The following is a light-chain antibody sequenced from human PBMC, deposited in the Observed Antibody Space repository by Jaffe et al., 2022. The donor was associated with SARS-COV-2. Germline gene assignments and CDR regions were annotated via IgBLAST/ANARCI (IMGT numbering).Light chain of an antibody. V-gene: IGKV4-1*01. J-gene: IGKJ4*01. Sequence: DIVMTQSPDSLAVSLGERATINCKSSQSVLYSSNNKNYLAWYQHKAGQPPKLLIYWASARESGVPDRFSGSGSGADFTLTISSLQAEDVAVYYCQQYYSTSLTFGGGTKVEIK. CDR1: QSVLYSSNNKNY. CDR2: WAS. CDR3: QQYYSTSLT.